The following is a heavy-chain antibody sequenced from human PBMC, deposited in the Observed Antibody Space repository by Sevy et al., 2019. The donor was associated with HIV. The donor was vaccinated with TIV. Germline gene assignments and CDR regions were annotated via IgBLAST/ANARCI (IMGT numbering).Heavy chain of an antibody. Sequence: GESLKISCAASGFTFSSYSMNWVRQAPGKGLEWVSSISSSSSYIYYADSVKGRFTISRDNAKNSLYLQMNSLRAEDTAVYYCARDGAAAGGYTSYYYYYGMDVWGQGTTVTVSS. CDR3: ARDGAAAGGYTSYYYYYGMDV. D-gene: IGHD6-13*01. CDR2: ISSSSSYI. V-gene: IGHV3-21*01. J-gene: IGHJ6*02. CDR1: GFTFSSYS.